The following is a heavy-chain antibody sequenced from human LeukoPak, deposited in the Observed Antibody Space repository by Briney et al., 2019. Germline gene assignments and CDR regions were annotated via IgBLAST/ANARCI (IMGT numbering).Heavy chain of an antibody. CDR3: ARERGLLRLFDY. D-gene: IGHD1-26*01. CDR1: GGTFSGYY. J-gene: IGHJ4*02. V-gene: IGHV4-34*01. CDR2: INHSGST. Sequence: KTSETLSLTCAVYGGTFSGYYWSWIRQPPGKGLEWIGEINHSGSTNYNPSLKSRVTISVDTSKNQFSLKLSSVTAADTAVYYCARERGLLRLFDYWGQGTLVTVSS.